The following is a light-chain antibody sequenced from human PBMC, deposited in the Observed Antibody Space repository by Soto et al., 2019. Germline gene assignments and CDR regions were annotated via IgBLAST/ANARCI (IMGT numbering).Light chain of an antibody. CDR3: QQRSNWPPIT. CDR1: QSVSSY. Sequence: EIVLTQSPATLSLSPGERATLSCRASQSVSSYLAWYQQKPGQAPRLLIYDASNRATGIPARFSGSGSGKDFTLTISSLEPEDFAVYYCQQRSNWPPITFGQGKRLEIK. CDR2: DAS. V-gene: IGKV3-11*01. J-gene: IGKJ5*01.